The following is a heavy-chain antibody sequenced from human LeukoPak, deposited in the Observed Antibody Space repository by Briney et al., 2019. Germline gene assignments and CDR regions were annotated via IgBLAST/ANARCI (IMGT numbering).Heavy chain of an antibody. CDR2: ISYDGSNK. V-gene: IGHV3-30*18. CDR3: ANEDVDTGLDY. Sequence: GGSLRLSCAASGFTFSSFAMSWVRQAPGKGLEWVAVISYDGSNKYYADSVKGRFTISRGNSKNTLYLQMNSLRAEDTAVYYCANEDVDTGLDYWGQGTLVTVSS. D-gene: IGHD5-18*01. J-gene: IGHJ4*02. CDR1: GFTFSSFA.